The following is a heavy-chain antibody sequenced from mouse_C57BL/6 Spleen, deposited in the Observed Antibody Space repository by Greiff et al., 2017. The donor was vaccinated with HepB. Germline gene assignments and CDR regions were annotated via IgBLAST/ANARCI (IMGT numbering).Heavy chain of an antibody. CDR1: GYSITSGYD. V-gene: IGHV3-1*01. J-gene: IGHJ2*01. CDR3: ARDGGDYDGRVYFDY. Sequence: EVMLVESGPGMVKPSQSLSLTCTVTGYSITSGYDWHWIRHFPGNKLEWMGYISYSGSTNYNPSLKSRISITHDTSKNHFFLKLNSVTTEDTATYYCARDGGDYDGRVYFDYWGQGTTLTGSS. D-gene: IGHD2-4*01. CDR2: ISYSGST.